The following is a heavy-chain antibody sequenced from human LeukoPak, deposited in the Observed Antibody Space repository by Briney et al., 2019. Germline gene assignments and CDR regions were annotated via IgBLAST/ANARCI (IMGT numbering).Heavy chain of an antibody. CDR2: TYYRSKWYK. CDR3: ARGYGRGMDV. D-gene: IGHD1-26*01. CDR1: GDSASSNSAA. J-gene: IGHJ6*02. V-gene: IGHV6-1*01. Sequence: SQTPSLTPALSGDSASSNSAACNSIRQSPSSCLEWLGRTYYRSKWYKDYTVSVKTRIIVKPDTSRNQFSLQVNSVTPEDTAVYYCARGYGRGMDVWGQGTTVTVSS.